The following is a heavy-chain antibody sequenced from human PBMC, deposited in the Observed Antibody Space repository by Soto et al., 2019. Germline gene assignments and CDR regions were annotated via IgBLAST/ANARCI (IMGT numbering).Heavy chain of an antibody. CDR3: ASGRLTRDAFDI. V-gene: IGHV3-48*01. Sequence: EVQLVESGGGLVQPGGSLRLSCAASGFTFSAYSINWVRQAPGKGLEWVSYITPSSSTIYYSDSEKGRFTISRDNAQNSLYLQMNSLRAEDSAMYFCASGRLTRDAFDIWGQGTVVTVSS. D-gene: IGHD4-4*01. CDR1: GFTFSAYS. J-gene: IGHJ3*02. CDR2: ITPSSSTI.